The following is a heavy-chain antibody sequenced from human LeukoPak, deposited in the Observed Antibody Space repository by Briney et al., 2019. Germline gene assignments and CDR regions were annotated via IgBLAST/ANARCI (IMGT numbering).Heavy chain of an antibody. J-gene: IGHJ4*02. Sequence: PGGSLRLSCTASGFTFSNFWMGWVRQAPGKGLEWVANIKQDETEKFYLGSVKGRFTISRDNAKNSLYLQMNSLRVEDTAVYYCARASPTVVTQGLDDWGQGTLVTVSS. V-gene: IGHV3-7*03. D-gene: IGHD4-23*01. CDR3: ARASPTVVTQGLDD. CDR1: GFTFSNFW. CDR2: IKQDETEK.